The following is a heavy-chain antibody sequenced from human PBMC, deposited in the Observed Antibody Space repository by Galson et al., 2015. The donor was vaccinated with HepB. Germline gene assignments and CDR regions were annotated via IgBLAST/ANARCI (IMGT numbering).Heavy chain of an antibody. CDR3: ARLVVRGVYFDY. V-gene: IGHV1-3*01. J-gene: IGHJ4*02. D-gene: IGHD3-10*01. CDR1: GCTFTSYA. CDR2: INAGNGNT. Sequence: SVKVSCKASGCTFTSYAMHWVRQAPGQRLEWMGWINAGNGNTKYSQKFQGRVTITRDTSASTAYMELSSLRSEDTAVYYCARLVVRGVYFDYWGQGTLVTVSS.